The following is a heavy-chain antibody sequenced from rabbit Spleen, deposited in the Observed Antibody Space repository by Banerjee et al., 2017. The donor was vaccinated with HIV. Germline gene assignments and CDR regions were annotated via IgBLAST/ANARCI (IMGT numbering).Heavy chain of an antibody. CDR3: ARDTASSFSSYGMDL. J-gene: IGHJ6*01. CDR2: IDTGSSGFT. Sequence: QEQLMESGGGLVQPGGSLKLSCKASGVSFSFSSYMCWVRQAPGKGLEWIACIDTGSSGFTYFATWAKGRFTISKTSSTTVTLQVTRLTAADTATYFCARDTASSFSSYGMDLWGPGTLVTVS. D-gene: IGHD6-1*01. CDR1: GVSFSFSSY. V-gene: IGHV1S45*01.